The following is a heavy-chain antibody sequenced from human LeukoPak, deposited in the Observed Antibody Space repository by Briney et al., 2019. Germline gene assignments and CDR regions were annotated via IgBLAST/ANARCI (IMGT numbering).Heavy chain of an antibody. CDR2: ISYDGSNK. V-gene: IGHV3-30-3*01. CDR1: GFTFSSYA. Sequence: GGSLRLSCAASGFTFSSYAMHWVRQAPGKGLEWVAVISYDGSNKYYADSVKGRFTISRDNSKNTLYLQMNSLRAEDTAVYYCARSGYGGNSDYWGQGTLVTVSS. J-gene: IGHJ4*02. D-gene: IGHD2-21*02. CDR3: ARSGYGGNSDY.